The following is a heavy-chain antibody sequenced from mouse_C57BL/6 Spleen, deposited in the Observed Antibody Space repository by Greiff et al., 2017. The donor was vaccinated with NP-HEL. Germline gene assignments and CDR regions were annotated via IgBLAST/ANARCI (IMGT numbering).Heavy chain of an antibody. J-gene: IGHJ4*01. CDR1: GYSITSGYY. V-gene: IGHV3-6*01. Sequence: EVKLQESGPGLVKPSQSLSLTCSVTGYSITSGYYWNWIRQFPGNKLEWMGYISYDGSNNYNPSLKNRISITRDTSKNQFFLKLNSVTTEDTATYYCASYGSRGAMDYWGQGTSVTVSS. CDR2: ISYDGSN. D-gene: IGHD2-2*01. CDR3: ASYGSRGAMDY.